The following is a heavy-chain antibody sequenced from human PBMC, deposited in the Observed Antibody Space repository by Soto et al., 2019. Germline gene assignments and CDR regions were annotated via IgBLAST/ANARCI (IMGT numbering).Heavy chain of an antibody. CDR1: GFTVSSNY. D-gene: IGHD6-13*01. J-gene: IGHJ4*02. Sequence: EVQLVESGGGLVQPGGSLRLSCAASGFTVSSNYMSWVRQAPGKGLEWVSVIYSGGSTYYADSVKSRFTISRDNSKNTLYLQMNSLRAEDTAVYYCARDDSSSLYYFDYWGQGTLVTVSS. V-gene: IGHV3-66*01. CDR2: IYSGGST. CDR3: ARDDSSSLYYFDY.